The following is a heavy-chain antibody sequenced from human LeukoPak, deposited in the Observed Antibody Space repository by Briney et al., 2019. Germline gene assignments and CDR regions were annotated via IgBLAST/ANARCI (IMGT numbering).Heavy chain of an antibody. CDR2: IKQDGSEK. Sequence: GGSLRLSCAASGFTFSSYWMSWVRQAPGKGLEWVANIKQDGSEKYYVDSVRGRFTISRDNAKNSLYLQMNSLRAEDTAVYYCARDKSEDYMDVWGKGTTVTVSS. V-gene: IGHV3-7*01. J-gene: IGHJ6*03. CDR3: ARDKSEDYMDV. CDR1: GFTFSSYW.